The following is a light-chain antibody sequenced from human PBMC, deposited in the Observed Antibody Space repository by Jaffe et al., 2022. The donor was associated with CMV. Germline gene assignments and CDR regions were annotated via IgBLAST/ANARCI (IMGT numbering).Light chain of an antibody. J-gene: IGKJ1*01. CDR1: QDINSY. CDR2: AAS. V-gene: IGKV1-8*01. Sequence: AIRLTQSPSSLSASTGDRVSITCRASQDINSYLAWYQQKPGKAPKLLIYAASILQSGVPSRFSGSGSGTDFTLTISYLQSEDFATYYCQQYSSHPRTFGQGTKVEIK. CDR3: QQYSSHPRT.